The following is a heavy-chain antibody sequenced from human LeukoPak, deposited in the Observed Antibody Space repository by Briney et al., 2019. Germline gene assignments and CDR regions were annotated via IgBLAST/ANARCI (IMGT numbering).Heavy chain of an antibody. CDR2: IRSKANSYAT. V-gene: IGHV3-73*01. CDR1: GFTFSSYA. D-gene: IGHD5-24*01. J-gene: IGHJ4*02. Sequence: GRSLRLSCAASGFTFSSYAMHWVRQAPGKGLEWVGRIRSKANSYATAYAASVKGRFTISRDDSKNTAYLQMNSLKTEDTAVYYCTPHVEMATLSFDYWGQGTLVTVSS. CDR3: TPHVEMATLSFDY.